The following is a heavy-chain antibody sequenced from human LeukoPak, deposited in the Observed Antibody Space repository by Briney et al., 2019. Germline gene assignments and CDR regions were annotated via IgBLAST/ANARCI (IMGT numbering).Heavy chain of an antibody. CDR3: ARENSYYDSSGYYVYYFDY. Sequence: GGSLRLSCAASGFTFSSYAMHWVRQAPGKGLEWVAVIAYDGSNKYYADSVKGRFTISRDNSKNTLYLQMNSLRAEGTAVYYCARENSYYDSSGYYVYYFDYWGQGTLVTVSS. CDR1: GFTFSSYA. CDR2: IAYDGSNK. D-gene: IGHD3-22*01. V-gene: IGHV3-30-3*01. J-gene: IGHJ4*02.